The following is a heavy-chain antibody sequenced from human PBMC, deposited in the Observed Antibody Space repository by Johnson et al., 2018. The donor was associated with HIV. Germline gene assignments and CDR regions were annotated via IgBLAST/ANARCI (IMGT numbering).Heavy chain of an antibody. V-gene: IGHV3-13*01. CDR1: GFTFSTYD. J-gene: IGHJ3*02. CDR3: ARDLDVGRQSGAFDI. Sequence: VQLVESGGGVVQPGRSLRLSCAASGFTFSTYDMNGVRQATGKGLEWVSPMGSAGDTYYPGSVKGRFTISRDNSKNTLFLQMNSLRAEDTALYYCARDLDVGRQSGAFDIWGQGTMVTVSS. CDR2: MGSAGDT. D-gene: IGHD1-26*01.